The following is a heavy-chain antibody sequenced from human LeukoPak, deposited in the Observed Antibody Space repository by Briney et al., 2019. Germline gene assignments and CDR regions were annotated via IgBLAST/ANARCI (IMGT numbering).Heavy chain of an antibody. V-gene: IGHV3-30-3*01. CDR1: GFTFSSYG. CDR3: AKEGCSGGSCYNGMDV. Sequence: GGSLRLSCAASGFTFSSYGMHWVRQAPGKGLEWVAVISYDGSDKYYADSVKGRFTISRDNSKNTLYLQMNSLRAEDTAVYYCAKEGCSGGSCYNGMDVWGQGTTVTVSS. J-gene: IGHJ6*02. D-gene: IGHD2-15*01. CDR2: ISYDGSDK.